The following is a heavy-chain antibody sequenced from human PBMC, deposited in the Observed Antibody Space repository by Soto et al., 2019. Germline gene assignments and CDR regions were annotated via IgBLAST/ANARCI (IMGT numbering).Heavy chain of an antibody. D-gene: IGHD3-3*01. CDR2: ISTDNGDT. J-gene: IGHJ4*02. CDR3: TRDAKYHDIWNDYFLNDH. CDR1: GYTFPNFG. V-gene: IGHV1-18*04. Sequence: ASVKVSCKASGYTFPNFGISWWLQAPGQGLEWLGWISTDNGDTKYAQKIQARVTLTTDTATTTVYMELTTLRPDATAVYNCTRDAKYHDIWNDYFLNDHWGQGTLVTVSS.